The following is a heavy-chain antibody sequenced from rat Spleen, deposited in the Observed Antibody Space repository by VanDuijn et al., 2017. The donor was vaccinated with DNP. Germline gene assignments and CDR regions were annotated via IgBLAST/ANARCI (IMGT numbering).Heavy chain of an antibody. CDR3: ASLLRRAHYAMDA. V-gene: IGHV2-41*01. D-gene: IGHD1-11*01. CDR2: IWNNGGT. J-gene: IGHJ4*01. CDR1: GFSLFSTS. Sequence: QVQLKESGPGLVQPSQPLSLTCTVSGFSLFSTSVHWVRQPPGKGLEWMGVIWNNGGTRYNSALKSRLSFSKATSKSQVFLKVNSLQTEDTATYYCASLLRRAHYAMDAGGQGTSVTVSS.